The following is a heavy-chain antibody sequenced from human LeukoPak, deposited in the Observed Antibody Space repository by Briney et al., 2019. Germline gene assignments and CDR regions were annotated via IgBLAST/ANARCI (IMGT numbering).Heavy chain of an antibody. CDR1: GFTFSSYA. CDR3: AKTPSLASTYYDFWSGYNYYYMDV. V-gene: IGHV3-23*01. CDR2: ISGSGGST. Sequence: PGGSLRLSCAASGFTFSSYAASWVRQAPGKGLEWVSAISGSGGSTYYADSVKGRFTISRDNSKNTLYLQMNSLSAEDTAVYYCAKTPSLASTYYDFWSGYNYYYMDVWGKGTTVTVSS. D-gene: IGHD3-3*01. J-gene: IGHJ6*03.